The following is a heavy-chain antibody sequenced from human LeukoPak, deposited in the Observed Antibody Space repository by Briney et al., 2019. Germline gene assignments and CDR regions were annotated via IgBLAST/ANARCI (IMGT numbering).Heavy chain of an antibody. J-gene: IGHJ4*02. Sequence: VASVKVSYKASGYTFTSYGISWVRQAPGQGLEWMGWISVYNGNTKYAQKLQGRVTMTTDTSTSTAYMELRSLRSDDTAVYYCARDKASGSSSWYYFDYWGQGTLVTVSS. D-gene: IGHD6-13*01. CDR3: ARDKASGSSSWYYFDY. V-gene: IGHV1-18*01. CDR2: ISVYNGNT. CDR1: GYTFTSYG.